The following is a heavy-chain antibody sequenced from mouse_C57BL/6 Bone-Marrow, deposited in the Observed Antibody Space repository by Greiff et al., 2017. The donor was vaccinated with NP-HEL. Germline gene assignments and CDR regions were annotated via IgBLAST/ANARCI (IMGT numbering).Heavy chain of an antibody. V-gene: IGHV5-4*01. CDR2: ISDGGSYT. CDR1: GFTFSSYA. Sequence: VQLKESGGGLVKPGGSLKLSCAASGFTFSSYAMSWVRQTPEKRLEWVATISDGGSYTYYPDNVKGRFTISRDNAKNNLYLQMSHLKSEDTAMYYCARDAIVTHYYAMDYWGQGTSVTVSS. CDR3: ARDAIVTHYYAMDY. J-gene: IGHJ4*01. D-gene: IGHD2-5*01.